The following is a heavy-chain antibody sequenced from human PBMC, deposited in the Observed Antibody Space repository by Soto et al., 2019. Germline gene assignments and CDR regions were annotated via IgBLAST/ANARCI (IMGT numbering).Heavy chain of an antibody. V-gene: IGHV3-23*01. CDR2: IGSGGDT. Sequence: GGSLRLSCVVSGFTIRSYAMTWVRQAPGKGLEWVSSIGSGGDTHHADSVKGRFTISRDNSENTLYLQMDSLRPEDTAEYHCAKGGLSMTGLDSWGQGTLVTVSS. CDR3: AKGGLSMTGLDS. D-gene: IGHD3-9*01. J-gene: IGHJ4*02. CDR1: GFTIRSYA.